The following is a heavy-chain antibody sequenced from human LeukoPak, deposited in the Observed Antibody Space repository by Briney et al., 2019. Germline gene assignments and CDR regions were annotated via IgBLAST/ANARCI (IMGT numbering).Heavy chain of an antibody. CDR3: ARGSGDSQWLPPRDNWFDR. V-gene: IGHV1-18*01. D-gene: IGHD6-19*01. CDR2: ISAYNCNT. Sequence: ASVTVSCKASVYTFPRYGISWLRLAPGQGLEWMGWISAYNCNTNYAQKLQGRVTMTTDTSTSTAYMELRRLRSDDTAVYYCARGSGDSQWLPPRDNWFDRWGQGTLVTVSS. J-gene: IGHJ5*02. CDR1: VYTFPRYG.